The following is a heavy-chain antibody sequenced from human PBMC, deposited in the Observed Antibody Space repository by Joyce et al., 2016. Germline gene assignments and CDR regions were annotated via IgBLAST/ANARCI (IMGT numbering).Heavy chain of an antibody. J-gene: IGHJ5*02. D-gene: IGHD3-10*01. Sequence: QVQLVESGGGVVQPGRSLRLSCAASGFTVTNYTLHWVRQAPGKGLEWLAIISFDGSNKLYAESVKGRVTISRDNSKNTLYLQMNSLRPEDTAVYYCARGTTYYYTSGSFHRGGDWFDPWGQGTLVTVSS. CDR3: ARGTTYYYTSGSFHRGGDWFDP. V-gene: IGHV3-30*04. CDR2: ISFDGSNK. CDR1: GFTVTNYT.